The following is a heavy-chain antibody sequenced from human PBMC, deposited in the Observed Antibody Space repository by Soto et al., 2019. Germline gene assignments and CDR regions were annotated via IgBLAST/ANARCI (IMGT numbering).Heavy chain of an antibody. J-gene: IGHJ4*02. CDR2: INPNSGNT. V-gene: IGHV1-8*01. D-gene: IGHD6-13*01. Sequence: GLDRMGRINPNSGNTGFAQKFQSRVTMTRNTSINAAYMALSSLRSEDTAVYYCARETRQQQPFDYWGQGTL. CDR3: ARETRQQQPFDY.